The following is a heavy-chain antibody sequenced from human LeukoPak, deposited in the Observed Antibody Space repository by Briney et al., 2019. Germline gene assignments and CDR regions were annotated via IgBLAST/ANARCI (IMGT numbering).Heavy chain of an antibody. J-gene: IGHJ4*02. CDR1: GFTFSSYA. V-gene: IGHV3-23*01. Sequence: GGSLRLSCAASGFTFSSYAMSWVRQAPGKGLKWVSAISGSGGSTYYADSVKGRFTISRDNSRTTLYLLMNSLRAEDTAVYYCAKDAAANVDYPYYFDYWGQGALVTVSS. CDR3: AKDAAANVDYPYYFDY. D-gene: IGHD4-11*01. CDR2: ISGSGGST.